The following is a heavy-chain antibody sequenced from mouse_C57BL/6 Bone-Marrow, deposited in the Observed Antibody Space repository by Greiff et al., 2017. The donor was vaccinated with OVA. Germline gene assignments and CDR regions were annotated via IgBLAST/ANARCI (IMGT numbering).Heavy chain of an antibody. J-gene: IGHJ2*01. CDR2: IYPGSGNT. V-gene: IGHV1-76*01. D-gene: IGHD2-3*01. CDR1: GYTFTDHY. CDR3: ARDDGYFFEY. Sequence: VQLQQSGAEVVRPGASVKLSCKASGYTFTDHYINWVKQRPGQGLAWIARIYPGSGNTYYNEKFKGKATLTAEKSSNTAYMQLSSLTSEDSAVYFCARDDGYFFEYWGQGTTLTVSS.